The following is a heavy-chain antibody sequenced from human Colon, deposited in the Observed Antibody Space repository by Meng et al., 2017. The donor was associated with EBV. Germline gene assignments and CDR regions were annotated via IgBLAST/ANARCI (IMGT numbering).Heavy chain of an antibody. CDR1: VGASTNHNL. J-gene: IGHJ1*01. Sequence: QVQVRSCVLALCKPCDNLFVPWSFSVGASTNHNLVAWVRQPAGKGLEWIGEIPHRGGSVYYPSLKSRVSMSIDKSKNQFSLKLTSVTAADTAVYHCLRGSGGSVWGQGTLVTVSS. CDR2: IPHRGGS. CDR3: LRGSGGSV. D-gene: IGHD3-10*01. V-gene: IGHV4-4*02.